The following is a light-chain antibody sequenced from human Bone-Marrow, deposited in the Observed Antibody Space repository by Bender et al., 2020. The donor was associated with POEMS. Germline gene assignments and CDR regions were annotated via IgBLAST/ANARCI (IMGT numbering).Light chain of an antibody. CDR3: SSYTSGSTLYV. CDR2: DVS. V-gene: IGLV2-14*01. J-gene: IGLJ1*01. Sequence: QSALTQPASVSGSPGQSITISCTGTSSDVGGYNYVSWYQQHPGKAPKLMIYDVSDRPSGVSNRFSGSKSGNTASLTISGLRGGDESHYYCSSYTSGSTLYVFGTGTKVTVL. CDR1: SSDVGGYNY.